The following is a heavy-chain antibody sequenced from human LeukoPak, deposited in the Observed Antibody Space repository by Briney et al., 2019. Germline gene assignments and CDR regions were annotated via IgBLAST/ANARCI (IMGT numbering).Heavy chain of an antibody. V-gene: IGHV4-59*12. CDR1: GGSISSYY. D-gene: IGHD3-3*01. J-gene: IGHJ4*02. Sequence: SETLSLTCTVSGGSISSYYWSWIRQPPGKGLEWIGYIYYSGSTNYNPSLKSRVTKSVDTSKNQFSLKLSSVTAADTAVYYCAREWRTIFGVVTFDYWGQGTLVTVSS. CDR2: IYYSGST. CDR3: AREWRTIFGVVTFDY.